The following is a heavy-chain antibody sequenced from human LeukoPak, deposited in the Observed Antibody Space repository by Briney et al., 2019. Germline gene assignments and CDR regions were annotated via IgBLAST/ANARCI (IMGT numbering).Heavy chain of an antibody. Sequence: GASLRLSCAASGFTFSSYAMSWVRQAPGKGLEWVSAIKGRFTISIDNSKTTLYLQMNSLRAEDTAVYYCAKDRRPDPEGVLEDNWFDPWGQGTLVTVSS. CDR3: AKDRRPDPEGVLEDNWFDP. CDR1: GFTFSSYA. J-gene: IGHJ5*02. V-gene: IGHV3-23*01. D-gene: IGHD1-1*01. CDR2: I.